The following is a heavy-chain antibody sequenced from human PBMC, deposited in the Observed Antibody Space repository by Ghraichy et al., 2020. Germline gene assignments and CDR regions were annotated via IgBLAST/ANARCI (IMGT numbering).Heavy chain of an antibody. V-gene: IGHV4-34*01. D-gene: IGHD3-10*01. J-gene: IGHJ6*02. Sequence: SETLSLTCAVYGGSFSDYYWSWIRQSPGKGLEWIGEMNYRGSTNCNPSLKSRVIISVDTSKNQVSLKLSSVTAADTAVYHCARVRWFGELFGNGLDVWGQGTTVTVSS. CDR3: ARVRWFGELFGNGLDV. CDR1: GGSFSDYY. CDR2: MNYRGST.